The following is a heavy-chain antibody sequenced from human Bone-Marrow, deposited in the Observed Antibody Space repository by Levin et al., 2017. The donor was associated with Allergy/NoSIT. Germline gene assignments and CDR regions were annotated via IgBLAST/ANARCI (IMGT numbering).Heavy chain of an antibody. CDR2: IYFTGNT. V-gene: IGHV4-59*11. Sequence: SETLSLTCSVSGASISNHYWTWIRQPPGKGLELIGYIYFTGNTDSNPSLKSRVTISRDTSKNQMSLKLNSVTAADTAVYYCGRLSSRTGLQNWGHGTLVTVSS. D-gene: IGHD3/OR15-3a*01. CDR1: GASISNHY. J-gene: IGHJ1*01. CDR3: GRLSSRTGLQN.